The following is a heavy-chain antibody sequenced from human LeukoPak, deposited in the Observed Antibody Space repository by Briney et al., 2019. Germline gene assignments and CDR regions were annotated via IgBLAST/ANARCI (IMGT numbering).Heavy chain of an antibody. CDR1: GYTFTDNG. CDR2: ISANSGKT. D-gene: IGHD3-16*02. J-gene: IGHJ4*02. V-gene: IGHV1-18*01. Sequence: AASVKVSCKASGYTFTDNGISWVRQAPGEGLEWMGWISANSGKTNYAQRFQGRVTMTRETSSSTVYMELRSLRSDDTDVYFCARDKNYRFDYWGQGTLVSVTS. CDR3: ARDKNYRFDY.